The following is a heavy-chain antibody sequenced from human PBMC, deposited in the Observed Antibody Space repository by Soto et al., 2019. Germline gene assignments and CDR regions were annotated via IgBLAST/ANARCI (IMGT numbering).Heavy chain of an antibody. CDR3: AKEQYSGAGHDY. CDR2: ISTSGGAT. Sequence: PGGSLRLSCEASGFIFNNFAMNWVRQAPGRGLEWVSTISTSGGATYIADSVKGRFTISRDNSRNTLYLQMTGLRAEDTARYYCAKEQYSGAGHDYWGKGTLVTVSS. D-gene: IGHD3-10*01. CDR1: GFIFNNFA. J-gene: IGHJ4*02. V-gene: IGHV3-23*01.